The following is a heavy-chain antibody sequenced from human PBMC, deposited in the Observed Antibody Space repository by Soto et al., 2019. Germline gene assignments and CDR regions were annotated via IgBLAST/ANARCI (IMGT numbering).Heavy chain of an antibody. V-gene: IGHV3-23*01. CDR1: GFTFSSYA. Sequence: GGSLRLSCAASGFTFSSYAMSWVRQAPGKGLEWVSAISGSGGSTYYADSVKGRFTISRDNSKNTLYLQMNSLRAEDTAVYYCAKVKGLHGAIWGSYRRYYFDYWGQGTLVTVSS. CDR2: ISGSGGST. D-gene: IGHD3-16*02. J-gene: IGHJ4*02. CDR3: AKVKGLHGAIWGSYRRYYFDY.